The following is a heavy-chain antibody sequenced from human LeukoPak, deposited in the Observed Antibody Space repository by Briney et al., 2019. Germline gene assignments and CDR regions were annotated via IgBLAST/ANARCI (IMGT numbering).Heavy chain of an antibody. CDR1: GFTFSSYA. J-gene: IGHJ3*02. Sequence: PEGSLRLSCAASGFTFSSYAMSWVRQAPGKGLEWVSAISGSGGSTYYADSVKGRFTISRDNSKNTLYLQMNSLRAEDTAVYYCAKIDPKHYYDSSGYYNDAFDIWGQGTMVTVSS. CDR3: AKIDPKHYYDSSGYYNDAFDI. V-gene: IGHV3-23*01. D-gene: IGHD3-22*01. CDR2: ISGSGGST.